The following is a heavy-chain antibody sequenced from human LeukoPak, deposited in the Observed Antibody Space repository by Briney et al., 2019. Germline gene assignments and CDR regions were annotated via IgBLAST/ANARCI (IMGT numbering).Heavy chain of an antibody. CDR1: GGSFSGYY. Sequence: SETLSLTCAVYGGSFSGYYWSWIRQPPGKGLEWIGEINHSGSTNYNPSLKSRVTISVDTSKNQFSLKLSSVTAADTAVYYCARGRIAAAAADYWGQGTLVTVSS. V-gene: IGHV4-34*01. CDR3: ARGRIAAAAADY. D-gene: IGHD6-13*01. J-gene: IGHJ4*02. CDR2: INHSGST.